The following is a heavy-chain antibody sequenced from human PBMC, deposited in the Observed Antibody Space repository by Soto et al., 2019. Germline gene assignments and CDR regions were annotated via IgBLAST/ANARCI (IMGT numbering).Heavy chain of an antibody. CDR1: GFTFSSYA. J-gene: IGHJ6*02. V-gene: IGHV3-30*09. CDR3: ARDRVYSSSIGYYYYGMDV. Sequence: GGSLRLSCAASGFTFSSYAMHWVRQAPGKGLEWVAVISYDGSNKYYADSVKGRFAISRDNSKNTLYLQMNSLRAEDTAVYYCARDRVYSSSIGYYYYGMDVWGQGTTVTVSS. CDR2: ISYDGSNK. D-gene: IGHD6-6*01.